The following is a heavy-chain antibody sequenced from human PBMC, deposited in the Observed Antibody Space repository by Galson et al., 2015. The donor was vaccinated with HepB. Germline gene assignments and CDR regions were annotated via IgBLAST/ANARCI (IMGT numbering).Heavy chain of an antibody. CDR1: GFTFSSYA. Sequence: SLRLSCAASGFTFSSYAMSWVRQAPGKGLEWVSAISGSGGSTYYADSVKGRFTISRDNSKNTPYLQMNSLRAEDTAVYYCAKVPYDYGDYGGGWFDPWGQGTLVTVSS. CDR2: ISGSGGST. J-gene: IGHJ5*02. V-gene: IGHV3-23*01. D-gene: IGHD4-17*01. CDR3: AKVPYDYGDYGGGWFDP.